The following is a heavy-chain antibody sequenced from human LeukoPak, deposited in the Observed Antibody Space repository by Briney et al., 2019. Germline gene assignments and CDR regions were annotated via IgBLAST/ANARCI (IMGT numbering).Heavy chain of an antibody. J-gene: IGHJ4*02. CDR2: IKQDGSEK. V-gene: IGHV3-7*03. D-gene: IGHD1-26*01. Sequence: GGSLRLSCAASGFTFSSHWMTWVRQAPGKGLEWVANIKQDGSEKYYVDSVKGRFAISRDNAKNSLYLQVNSLRADDTAVYYCVRARWGAFDYWGQGSLVIVSS. CDR1: GFTFSSHW. CDR3: VRARWGAFDY.